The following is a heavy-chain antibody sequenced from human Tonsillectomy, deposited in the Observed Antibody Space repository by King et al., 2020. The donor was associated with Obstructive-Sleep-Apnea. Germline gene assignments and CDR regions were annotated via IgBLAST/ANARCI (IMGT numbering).Heavy chain of an antibody. CDR3: ARTYYYDDTHIDY. CDR1: GGSISSGDYY. V-gene: IGHV4-30-4*01. J-gene: IGHJ4*02. D-gene: IGHD3-22*01. CDR2: IYYSGST. Sequence: PLQESGPGLVKPSQTLSLTCTVSGGSISSGDYYWSWIRQPPGKGLEWIGYIYYSGSTNYNPSLKSRVTISVDTSKNQFSLKLSSVTAADTAVYYCARTYYYDDTHIDYWGQGTLVTVSS.